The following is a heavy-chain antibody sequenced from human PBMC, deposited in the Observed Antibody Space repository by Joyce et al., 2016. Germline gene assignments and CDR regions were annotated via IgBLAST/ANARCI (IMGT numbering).Heavy chain of an antibody. Sequence: QVQLLESGGGVVQPGTSLRLSCEASGFTFGHYAMHWVRQAPGKDLEWVAVTGSDGSTKIYADSVKGRFAVSKDNSQNKLFLQMNSLRDEDTAVYYCTRCRTPTTRPPDYWGPGTLVTVSS. CDR1: GFTFGHYA. J-gene: IGHJ4*02. CDR2: TGSDGSTK. CDR3: TRCRTPTTRPPDY. V-gene: IGHV3-33*01. D-gene: IGHD6-6*01.